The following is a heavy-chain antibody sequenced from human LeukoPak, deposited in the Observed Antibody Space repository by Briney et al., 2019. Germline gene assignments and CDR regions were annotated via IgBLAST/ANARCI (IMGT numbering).Heavy chain of an antibody. CDR3: ARSPPNLVGAQNELDY. V-gene: IGHV1-46*01. D-gene: IGHD1-26*01. CDR2: INPSGGST. Sequence: ASVKVSCKASGYTFTSYYMHWVRQAPGQGLEWMGIINPSGGSTSYAQKFQGRVTMTRDMSTSTVYMELSSLRSEDTAVYYCARSPPNLVGAQNELDYWGQGTLVTVSS. J-gene: IGHJ4*02. CDR1: GYTFTSYY.